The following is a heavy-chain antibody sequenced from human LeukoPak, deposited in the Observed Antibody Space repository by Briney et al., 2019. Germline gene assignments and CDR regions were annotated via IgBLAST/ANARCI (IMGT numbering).Heavy chain of an antibody. CDR3: AKASDSSGFYGQLDF. D-gene: IGHD3-22*01. Sequence: GGSLRLSCAASGFTFSNYAMNWVRQAPGKGLEWVSSINGRGDNVYAAESVKGRFTISRDNAKSTVHLQIDYLRAEDTAIYYCAKASDSSGFYGQLDFWGQGILVTVSS. CDR1: GFTFSNYA. CDR2: INGRGDNV. J-gene: IGHJ4*02. V-gene: IGHV3-23*01.